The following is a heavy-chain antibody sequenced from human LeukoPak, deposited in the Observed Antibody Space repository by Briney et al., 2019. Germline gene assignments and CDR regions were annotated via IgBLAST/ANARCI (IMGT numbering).Heavy chain of an antibody. V-gene: IGHV3-33*01. J-gene: IGHJ5*02. CDR1: GFTFSSYG. CDR2: IWYDGSNR. Sequence: GGSLRLSCAASGFTFSSYGMHWVRQAPGKGLEWVAVIWYDGSNRYYADSVKGRFTISRDNSKNTLYLQMNSLRAEDTAVYYCARDYDSSGYSNWFDPWGQGTLVTVSS. D-gene: IGHD3-22*01. CDR3: ARDYDSSGYSNWFDP.